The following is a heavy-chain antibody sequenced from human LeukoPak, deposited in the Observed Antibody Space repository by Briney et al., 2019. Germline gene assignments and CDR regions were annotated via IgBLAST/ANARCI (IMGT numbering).Heavy chain of an antibody. CDR2: INPNSGGT. CDR1: GYTFTGYY. V-gene: IGHV1-2*02. CDR3: ARGGTYSGYNFDY. D-gene: IGHD5-12*01. Sequence: ASVKVSCKASGYTFTGYYMHWVRQAPGQRLEWMGWINPNSGGTNYAQSFQGRVTMARDTSISTAYMDLSRLRSDDTAVYYCARGGTYSGYNFDYWGQGTLVTVSS. J-gene: IGHJ4*02.